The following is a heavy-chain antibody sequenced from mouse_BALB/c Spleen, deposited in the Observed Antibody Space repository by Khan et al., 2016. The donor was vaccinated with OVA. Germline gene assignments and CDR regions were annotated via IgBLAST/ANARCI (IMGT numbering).Heavy chain of an antibody. D-gene: IGHD1-1*01. CDR2: ISSGDTYT. V-gene: IGHV5-9-3*01. CDR1: GFTFSSYA. CDR3: ARPPITTVVATSYWFFDV. J-gene: IGHJ1*01. Sequence: EVELVESGGGLVKPGGSLKLSCAASGFTFSSYAMSWVRQTPEKRLEWVATISSGDTYTYYPDSVTGRFTISRDNAKNTLYLQMSSLRSEDTAMYYCARPPITTVVATSYWFFDVWGAGTTVTVST.